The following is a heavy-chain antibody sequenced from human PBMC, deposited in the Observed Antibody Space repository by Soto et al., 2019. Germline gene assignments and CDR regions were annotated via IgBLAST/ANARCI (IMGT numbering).Heavy chain of an antibody. CDR2: ISSSGLTT. Sequence: PGGSLRLSCPASGFNFRLYEMHWVRKAPGQGLEWVSYISSSGLTTYYAYFAEGRFTISRDNARKSLYLQLNSLTDDDTAVYYCVRYRPNSIGVYFFDYWGQGTRVTVSS. CDR1: GFNFRLYE. D-gene: IGHD3-22*01. J-gene: IGHJ4*02. V-gene: IGHV3-48*03. CDR3: VRYRPNSIGVYFFDY.